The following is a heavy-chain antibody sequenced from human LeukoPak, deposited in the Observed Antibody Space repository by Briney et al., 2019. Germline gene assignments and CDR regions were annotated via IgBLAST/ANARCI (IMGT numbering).Heavy chain of an antibody. CDR1: GGSISSSSYY. CDR2: IYHSGST. V-gene: IGHV4-39*07. CDR3: ASYIPAASPGGTVDAFDI. D-gene: IGHD2-2*01. Sequence: PSETLSLTCTVSGGSISSSSYYWGWIRQPPGKGLEWIGYIYHSGSTYYNPSLKSRVTISVDRSKNQFSLKLSSVTAADTAVYYCASYIPAASPGGTVDAFDIWGQGTMVTVSS. J-gene: IGHJ3*02.